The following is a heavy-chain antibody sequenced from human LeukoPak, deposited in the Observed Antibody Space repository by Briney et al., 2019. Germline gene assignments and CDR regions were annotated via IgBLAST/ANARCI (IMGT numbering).Heavy chain of an antibody. CDR1: GFTFSSYG. J-gene: IGHJ6*02. CDR3: ARVPRRPYCSGGSCYSGNYYYGMDV. V-gene: IGHV4-34*01. CDR2: INHSGST. D-gene: IGHD2-15*01. Sequence: GSLRLSCAASGFTFSSYGMHWVRQPPGKGLEWIGEINHSGSTNYNPSLKSRVTISVDTSKNQFSLKLSSVTAADTAVYYCARVPRRPYCSGGSCYSGNYYYGMDVWGQGTTVTVSS.